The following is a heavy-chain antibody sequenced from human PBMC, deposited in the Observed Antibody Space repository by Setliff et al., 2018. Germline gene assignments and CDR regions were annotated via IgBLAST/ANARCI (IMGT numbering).Heavy chain of an antibody. CDR3: TRHEDRNKCTSSSCYRENDAFDV. CDR1: GYIFTNYW. V-gene: IGHV5-51*01. CDR2: IYPGDSDT. D-gene: IGHD2-2*01. J-gene: IGHJ3*01. Sequence: ESLKISCKASGYIFTNYWIGWVRQMPGKGLEWMGVIYPGDSDTRYSPSFQGQVTISADKSINTAYLQWSSLKASDTAIYYCTRHEDRNKCTSSSCYRENDAFDVWGQGAMVTVPS.